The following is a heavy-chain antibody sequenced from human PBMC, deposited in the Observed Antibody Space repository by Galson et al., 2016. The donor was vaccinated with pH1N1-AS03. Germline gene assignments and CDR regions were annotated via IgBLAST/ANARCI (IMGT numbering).Heavy chain of an antibody. CDR1: GFAFSDYT. Sequence: SLRLCCAASGFAFSDYTMHWVRQAPGKGLEWVAVTSYNGRNKYYTDSVQGRFSISRDNSKKTLHLQMISLRDEDTAVYFCARSPSSAWHNFDYWGQGALVVVST. V-gene: IGHV3-30-3*02. CDR3: ARSPSSAWHNFDY. CDR2: TSYNGRNK. D-gene: IGHD6-19*01. J-gene: IGHJ4*02.